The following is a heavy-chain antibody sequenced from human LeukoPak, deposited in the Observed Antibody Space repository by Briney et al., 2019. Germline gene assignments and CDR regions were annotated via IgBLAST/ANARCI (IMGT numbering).Heavy chain of an antibody. Sequence: KPGRSLRLSCSASGFTFDDYAVSWFRQAPGKGLEWVGFIRSKAFGGTPEYAASVRGRFTISRDDSKSIAYLQMNSLKTEDTAVYYCTRNTVTVHFDYWGQGTLVTVSS. J-gene: IGHJ4*02. CDR2: IRSKAFGGTP. D-gene: IGHD4-17*01. V-gene: IGHV3-49*05. CDR3: TRNTVTVHFDY. CDR1: GFTFDDYA.